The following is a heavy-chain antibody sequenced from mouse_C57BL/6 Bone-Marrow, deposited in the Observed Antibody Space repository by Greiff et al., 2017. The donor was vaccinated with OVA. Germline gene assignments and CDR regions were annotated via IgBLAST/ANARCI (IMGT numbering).Heavy chain of an antibody. CDR2: IDPENGDT. CDR1: GFNIKDDY. J-gene: IGHJ4*01. Sequence: DVKLQESGAELVRPGASVKLSCTASGFNIKDDYMHWVKQRPEQGLEWIGWIDPENGDTEYASKFQGKATITADTSSNTAYLQLSSLTSEDTAVYYCRLNFYYAIDYWGQGTSVTVSS. V-gene: IGHV14-4*01. CDR3: RLNFYYAIDY. D-gene: IGHD1-3*01.